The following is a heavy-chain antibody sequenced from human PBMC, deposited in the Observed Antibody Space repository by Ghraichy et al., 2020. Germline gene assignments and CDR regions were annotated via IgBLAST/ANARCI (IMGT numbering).Heavy chain of an antibody. CDR1: GFTFSSYA. Sequence: GGSLRLSCAASGFTFSSYAMSWVRQVSGKGLEWVSAITGSGDDTYYADSVKGRFTVSRDNSKNTLYLQMSSLRADDTAVYYCAKDDYGSGSYYTLSFDYWGQGTLVTVSS. D-gene: IGHD3-10*01. V-gene: IGHV3-23*01. CDR3: AKDDYGSGSYYTLSFDY. CDR2: ITGSGDDT. J-gene: IGHJ4*02.